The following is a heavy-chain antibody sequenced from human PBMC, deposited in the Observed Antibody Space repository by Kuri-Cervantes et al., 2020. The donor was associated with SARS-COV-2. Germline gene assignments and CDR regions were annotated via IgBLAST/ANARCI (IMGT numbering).Heavy chain of an antibody. CDR3: ARTTVTTALDY. CDR1: GFSLSTSGVG. J-gene: IGHJ4*02. CDR2: IYGDDNK. V-gene: IGHV2-5*05. Sequence: SGTSLVKPTQSLTLSFTFSGFSLSTSGVGEGWIRQPPGKALEWLALIYGDDNKRYGPSLKSKLTITKDTSKNQVVLTMTNMDPVDTATYYCARTTVTTALDYWGQGTLVTVSS. D-gene: IGHD4-17*01.